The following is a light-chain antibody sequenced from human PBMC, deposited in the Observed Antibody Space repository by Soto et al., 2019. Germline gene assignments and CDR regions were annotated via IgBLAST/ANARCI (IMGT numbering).Light chain of an antibody. Sequence: SGLTQPASVSGSPGQSITISCTATSSDVGGYNYVSWYQQHPGKAPKLMIYEVSNRPSGVSNRFSGSKSGNTASLTISGLQAEDEADYYCSSYTSSSTLYVFGTGTKVTV. CDR2: EVS. CDR3: SSYTSSSTLYV. CDR1: SSDVGGYNY. V-gene: IGLV2-14*01. J-gene: IGLJ1*01.